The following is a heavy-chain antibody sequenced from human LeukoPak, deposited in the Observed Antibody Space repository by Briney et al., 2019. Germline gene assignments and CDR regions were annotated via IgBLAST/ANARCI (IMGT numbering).Heavy chain of an antibody. CDR1: GFTFSSYA. V-gene: IGHV3-23*01. CDR3: AKDRPNYYDSSGHYYRRNGDY. D-gene: IGHD3-22*01. J-gene: IGHJ4*02. Sequence: GGSLRLSCAPSGFTFSSYAMSWVRQAPGKGLEWVSSITSSGGSTYYAGSVKGQFTISRDNSKNTVYLQMNSLRAEDTAVYYCAKDRPNYYDSSGHYYRRNGDYWGQGTLVTVS. CDR2: ITSSGGST.